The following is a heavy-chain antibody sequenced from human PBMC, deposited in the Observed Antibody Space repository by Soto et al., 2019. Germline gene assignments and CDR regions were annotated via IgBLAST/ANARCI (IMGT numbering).Heavy chain of an antibody. CDR3: ARKIERIAAAGTGYYYGMDV. Sequence: QVQLVQSGAEVKKPGSSVKVSCKASGGTFSSYAISWVRQAPGQGLEWMGGIIPIFGTANYAQKFQGRVTITADESTSTAYMELSSRRSEDTAVYYCARKIERIAAAGTGYYYGMDVWGQGTTVTVSS. V-gene: IGHV1-69*01. D-gene: IGHD6-13*01. CDR2: IIPIFGTA. CDR1: GGTFSSYA. J-gene: IGHJ6*02.